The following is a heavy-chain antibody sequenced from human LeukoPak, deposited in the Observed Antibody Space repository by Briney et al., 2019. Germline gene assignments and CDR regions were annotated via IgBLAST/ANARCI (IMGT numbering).Heavy chain of an antibody. J-gene: IGHJ4*02. CDR1: GVSISTNY. CDR2: THHSGAT. Sequence: NTSETLSLTCSVSGVSISTNYWSWIRQPPGKGLEWLGYTHHSGATSYNPSLKSRGTMSLDTSNNQFSLKVSSVTAADTAVYYCARSSGHSYRDFHYWGQGNLVTVSS. V-gene: IGHV4-59*01. D-gene: IGHD5-18*01. CDR3: ARSSGHSYRDFHY.